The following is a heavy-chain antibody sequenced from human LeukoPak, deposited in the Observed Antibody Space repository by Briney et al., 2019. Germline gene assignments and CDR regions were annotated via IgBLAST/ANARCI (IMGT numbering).Heavy chain of an antibody. D-gene: IGHD6-19*01. CDR2: ILYDGSKE. J-gene: IGHJ4*02. V-gene: IGHV3-30*18. CDR1: GFSVSSNF. Sequence: PGGSLRLSCAASGFSVSSNFMSWVRQAPGKGLEWVAVILYDGSKEYYPDSVKGRFTISRDNSKDTLYLQMNSLRVEDTAVYYCAKEQSSGWYRVADHWGQGTLVTVSS. CDR3: AKEQSSGWYRVADH.